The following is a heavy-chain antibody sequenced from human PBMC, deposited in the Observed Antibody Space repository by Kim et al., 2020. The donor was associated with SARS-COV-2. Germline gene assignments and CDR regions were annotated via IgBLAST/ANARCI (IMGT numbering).Heavy chain of an antibody. D-gene: IGHD3-22*01. CDR2: ISSSSSYI. V-gene: IGHV3-21*01. J-gene: IGHJ4*02. CDR1: GFTFSSYS. CDR3: ARDPPYYYDSSGYQTDY. Sequence: GGSLRLSCAASGFTFSSYSMNWVRQAPGKGLEWVSSISSSSSYIYYADSVKGRFTISRDNAKNSLYLQMNSLRAEDTAVYYCARDPPYYYDSSGYQTDYWGQGTLVTVSS.